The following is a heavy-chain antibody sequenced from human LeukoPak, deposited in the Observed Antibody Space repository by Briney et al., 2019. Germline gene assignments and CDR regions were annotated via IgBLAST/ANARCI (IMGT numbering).Heavy chain of an antibody. D-gene: IGHD6-6*01. Sequence: PGGSLRLSCAASGFTFSSYSMNWVRQAPGKGLEWVSYISSSSSTICYADSVKGRFTISRDNAKNSLYLQMNSLRDEDTAVYYCAREDSSSSDPFDYWGQGTLVTVSS. CDR1: GFTFSSYS. CDR3: AREDSSSSDPFDY. CDR2: ISSSSSTI. J-gene: IGHJ4*02. V-gene: IGHV3-48*02.